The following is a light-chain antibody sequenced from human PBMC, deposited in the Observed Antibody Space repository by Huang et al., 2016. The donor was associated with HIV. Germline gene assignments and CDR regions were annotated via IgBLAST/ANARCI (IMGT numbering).Light chain of an antibody. CDR1: QSVYSSSTSKDY. CDR3: QQYYSSPQT. V-gene: IGKV4-1*01. Sequence: DIIMTQSPDSLAVSLGERATLNCRSSQSVYSSSTSKDYMAWLQQKPGPPPRLLLFWASTREAGVPDRFTGSGSGTHFTLTIASLEAEDAAIYYCQQYYSSPQTFGQGTRVEVK. J-gene: IGKJ1*01. CDR2: WAS.